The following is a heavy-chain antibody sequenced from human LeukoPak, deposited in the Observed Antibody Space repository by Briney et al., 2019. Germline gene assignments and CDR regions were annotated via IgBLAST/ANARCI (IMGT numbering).Heavy chain of an antibody. D-gene: IGHD6-19*01. CDR2: ISSSSSYI. CDR1: GFTFSSYS. V-gene: IGHV3-21*01. CDR3: ARAVAGGRFDY. Sequence: WGSLRLSCAASGFTFSSYSMNWVRQAPGKGLEWVSSISSSSSYIYYADSVKGRFTISRDNAKNSLYLQMNSLRAEDTAVYYCARAVAGGRFDYWGQGTLVTVSS. J-gene: IGHJ4*02.